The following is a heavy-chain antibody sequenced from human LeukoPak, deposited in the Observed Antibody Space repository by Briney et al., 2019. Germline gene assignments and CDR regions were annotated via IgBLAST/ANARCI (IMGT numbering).Heavy chain of an antibody. CDR1: GFTFSSYG. V-gene: IGHV3-33*03. J-gene: IGHJ4*02. CDR3: ASLGSLRGLIMHDY. D-gene: IGHD3-10*01. CDR2: IWYDGSNK. Sequence: GGSLRLSCAAPGFTFSSYGMHWVRQAPGKGLEWVAVIWYDGSNKYYADSVKGRFTISRDNAKNSLYLQMNSLRAEDTAVYYCASLGSLRGLIMHDYWGQGTLVTVSS.